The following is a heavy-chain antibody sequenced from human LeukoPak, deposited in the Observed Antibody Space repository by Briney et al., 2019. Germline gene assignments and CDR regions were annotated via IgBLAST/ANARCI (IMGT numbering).Heavy chain of an antibody. D-gene: IGHD6-19*01. CDR3: ARGWSIAVAGLFDY. J-gene: IGHJ4*02. CDR1: GGTFSSYA. CDR2: IIPIFGTA. V-gene: IGHV1-69*05. Sequence: SVKVSCKASGGTFSSYAISWVRQAPGQRLEWMGGIIPIFGTANYAQKFQGRVTITTDEFTSTAYMELSSLRSEDTAVYYCARGWSIAVAGLFDYWGQGTLVTVSS.